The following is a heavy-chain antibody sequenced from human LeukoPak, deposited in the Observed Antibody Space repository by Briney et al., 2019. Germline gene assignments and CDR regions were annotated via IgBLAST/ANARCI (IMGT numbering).Heavy chain of an antibody. Sequence: ASVKVSCKVSGYTLTELSMHWVRQAPGQGLEWMGGIIPIFGTANYAQKFQGRVTITADESTSTAYMELSSLRSEDTAVYYCARPDYDFWSGYYSWFDPWGQGTLVTVSS. CDR3: ARPDYDFWSGYYSWFDP. CDR1: GYTLTELS. V-gene: IGHV1-69*13. D-gene: IGHD3-3*01. CDR2: IIPIFGTA. J-gene: IGHJ5*02.